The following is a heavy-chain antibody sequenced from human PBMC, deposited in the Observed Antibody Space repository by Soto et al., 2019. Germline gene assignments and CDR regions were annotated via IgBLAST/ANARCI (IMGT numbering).Heavy chain of an antibody. D-gene: IGHD5-12*01. CDR2: ISTYNGNT. V-gene: IGHV1-18*01. CDR1: GYTFTSYG. J-gene: IGHJ4*01. Sequence: QVQLVQSGAEVKKPGASVKVSCKASGYTFTSYGISWVRQAPGQGLEWMGWISTYNGNTNYAQKLQGRVTMNPDTCTGTADMEVRSVEADDAPVYYCARVFGGLPDLWGPGGLGTVSS. CDR3: ARVFGGLPDL.